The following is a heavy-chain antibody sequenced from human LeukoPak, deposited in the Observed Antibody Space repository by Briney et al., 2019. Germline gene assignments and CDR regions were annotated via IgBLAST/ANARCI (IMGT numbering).Heavy chain of an antibody. J-gene: IGHJ6*02. Sequence: SETLSLTCTVSGGSISSYYWSWIRQPPGKGLEWIGYISYSGSTKYNPSLKSRVTISLDTSKSQFSLKVSSVTAADTAVYYCARGVCTSSSCYAGDYGMDVWGQGTTVTVSS. CDR1: GGSISSYY. CDR2: ISYSGST. CDR3: ARGVCTSSSCYAGDYGMDV. D-gene: IGHD2-2*01. V-gene: IGHV4-59*08.